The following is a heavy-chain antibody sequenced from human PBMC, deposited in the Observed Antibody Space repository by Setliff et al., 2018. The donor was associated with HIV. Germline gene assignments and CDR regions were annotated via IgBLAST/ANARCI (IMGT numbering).Heavy chain of an antibody. CDR3: ARINDYGGNEGYFDY. CDR1: GYIFTSYG. D-gene: IGHD4-17*01. Sequence: ASVKVSCKASGYIFTSYGITWVRQAPGQGLEWMGWISAYNGNTNYAQKLQGRVTMTTDTSTSTAYMELRSLRSDDTAVYYCARINDYGGNEGYFDYWGQGTLVTVPQ. V-gene: IGHV1-18*01. J-gene: IGHJ4*02. CDR2: ISAYNGNT.